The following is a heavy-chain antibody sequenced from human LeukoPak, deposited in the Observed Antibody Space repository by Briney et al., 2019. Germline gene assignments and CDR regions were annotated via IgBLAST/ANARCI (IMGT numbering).Heavy chain of an antibody. CDR2: IRSSDNTI. CDR1: GFTFSDHY. D-gene: IGHD1-1*01. Sequence: GGSLRLSCAASGFTFSDHYMSWIRQAPGKGLEWLSYIRSSDNTIYYADSVEGRFTISRDNAKNSLYLQMNSLRAEDTAVYYCARDPGINALDIWGQGTVVTVSS. J-gene: IGHJ3*02. V-gene: IGHV3-11*04. CDR3: ARDPGINALDI.